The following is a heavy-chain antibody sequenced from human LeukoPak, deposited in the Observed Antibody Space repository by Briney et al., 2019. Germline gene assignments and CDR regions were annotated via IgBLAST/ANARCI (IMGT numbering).Heavy chain of an antibody. CDR1: GYSISSGYY. V-gene: IGHV4-38-2*01. J-gene: IGHJ4*02. CDR2: IYHSGST. Sequence: PSETLSLTCAVSGYSISSGYYWGWIRQPPGKGLEWIGSIYHSGSTYYNPSLKSRVTISVDTSKNQFSLKLSSVTAADTAVYYCARALSYCYGSGSYYHDYWGQGTLVTVSS. D-gene: IGHD3-10*01. CDR3: ARALSYCYGSGSYYHDY.